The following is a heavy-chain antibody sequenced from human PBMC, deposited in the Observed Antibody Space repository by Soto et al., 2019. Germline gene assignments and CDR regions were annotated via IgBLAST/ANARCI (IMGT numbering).Heavy chain of an antibody. CDR2: IYYSGST. D-gene: IGHD3-3*01. V-gene: IGHV4-39*01. CDR1: GGSISSSRYY. Sequence: TSETLSLTCTVSGGSISSSRYYWGWIRQPPGKGLEWIGTIYYSGSTYYNPSLKSRVTMSVDTSKNQFSLKLSSVTAADTAVYYCARLGGFLEWLLSPEYFQHWGQGTLVTVSS. CDR3: ARLGGFLEWLLSPEYFQH. J-gene: IGHJ1*01.